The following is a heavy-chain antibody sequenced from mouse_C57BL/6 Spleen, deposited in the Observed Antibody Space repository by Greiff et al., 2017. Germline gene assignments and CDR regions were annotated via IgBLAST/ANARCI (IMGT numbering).Heavy chain of an antibody. Sequence: QVQLMQSDAELVKPGASVKISCKVSGYTFTDHTIHWMKQRPEQGLEWIGYIYPRDGSTKYNEKFKGKATLTADKSSSTAYMQLNSLTSEDSAVNFCASFYYDYDEGFAYWGQGTLVTVSA. V-gene: IGHV1-78*01. CDR1: GYTFTDHT. D-gene: IGHD2-4*01. CDR2: IYPRDGST. CDR3: ASFYYDYDEGFAY. J-gene: IGHJ3*01.